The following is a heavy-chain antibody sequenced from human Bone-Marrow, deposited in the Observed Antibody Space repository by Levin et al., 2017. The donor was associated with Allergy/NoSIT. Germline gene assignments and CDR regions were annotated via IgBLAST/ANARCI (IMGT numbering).Heavy chain of an antibody. D-gene: IGHD3-16*02. J-gene: IGHJ4*02. Sequence: SQTLSLTCTVSGGSISSYYWSWIRQPPGKGLEWIGYIYYSGSTNYNPSLKSRVTISVDTSKNQFSLKLSSVTAADTAVYYCARTNYDYIWGSYRIDYWGQGTLVTVSS. CDR1: GGSISSYY. CDR2: IYYSGST. V-gene: IGHV4-59*01. CDR3: ARTNYDYIWGSYRIDY.